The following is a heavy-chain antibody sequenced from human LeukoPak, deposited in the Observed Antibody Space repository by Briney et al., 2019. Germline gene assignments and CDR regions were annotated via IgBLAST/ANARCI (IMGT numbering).Heavy chain of an antibody. D-gene: IGHD3-9*01. CDR2: INHSGGT. V-gene: IGHV4-31*03. CDR3: ASHLDTTGYDYVDY. Sequence: SETLSLTCNVSGVSISRGGCYWSWIRQHPGKGLEWIGYINHSGGTSYSPSLKTRVTISADTSQSLFSLRLNSVTAADTAVYYCASHLDTTGYDYVDYWGQGTLVTVSS. CDR1: GVSISRGGCY. J-gene: IGHJ4*02.